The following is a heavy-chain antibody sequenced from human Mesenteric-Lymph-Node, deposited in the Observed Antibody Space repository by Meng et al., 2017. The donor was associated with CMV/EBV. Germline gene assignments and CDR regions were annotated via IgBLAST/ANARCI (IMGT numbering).Heavy chain of an antibody. D-gene: IGHD2-2*03. CDR1: FTNYA. V-gene: IGHV1-69*05. CDR2: ILPVFGSV. CDR3: ARVGYCSTTGCEKGGLDI. J-gene: IGHJ3*02. Sequence: FTNYAINWVRLAPGQGLEWMGGILPVFGSVKYAQKFQGRMTITMDGSTGTAYMELSSLRSDDTAVYYCARVGYCSTTGCEKGGLDIWGQGTVVTVSS.